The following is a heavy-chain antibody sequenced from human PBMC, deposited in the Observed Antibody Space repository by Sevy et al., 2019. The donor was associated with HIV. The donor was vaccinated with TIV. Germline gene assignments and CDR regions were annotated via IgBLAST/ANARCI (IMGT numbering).Heavy chain of an antibody. J-gene: IGHJ4*02. V-gene: IGHV1-18*04. D-gene: IGHD1-26*01. CDR3: ARDLGGEGATRRDY. Sequence: ASVKVSCKASGYTFTSYGISWVRQAPGQGLEWMGWISAYNGNTNYAQKLQGRVTMTTDTSTSTAYMELRSLRSDDTAVYHCARDLGGEGATRRDYWGQGTLVTVSS. CDR1: GYTFTSYG. CDR2: ISAYNGNT.